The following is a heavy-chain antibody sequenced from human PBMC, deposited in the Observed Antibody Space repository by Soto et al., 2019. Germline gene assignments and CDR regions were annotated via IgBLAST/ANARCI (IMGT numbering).Heavy chain of an antibody. CDR3: ARSRSLTRSYHYYGMDV. Sequence: GASVKVSCKASGGTFSSYAISWVRQAPGQGLEWMGGIIPIFGTANYAQKFQGRVTITADESTSTAYMELSSLRSEDTAVYYCARSRSLTRSYHYYGMDVWGQGTTVTVSS. V-gene: IGHV1-69*13. J-gene: IGHJ6*02. D-gene: IGHD3-9*01. CDR2: IIPIFGTA. CDR1: GGTFSSYA.